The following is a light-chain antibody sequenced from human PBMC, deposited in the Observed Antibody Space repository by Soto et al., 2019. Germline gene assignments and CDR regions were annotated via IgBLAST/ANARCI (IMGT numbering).Light chain of an antibody. J-gene: IGKJ4*01. CDR3: QQFSSYPLT. Sequence: IVLTQSPDTLSLFPGEITTVSPRVSQTVRNNYLDWYQQKPGQAPRLLIYDASSRATGIPDRFSGGGSGTDFTLTISRLEPEDFAVYYCQQFSSYPLTFGGGTKVDIK. V-gene: IGKV3-20*01. CDR1: QTVRNNY. CDR2: DAS.